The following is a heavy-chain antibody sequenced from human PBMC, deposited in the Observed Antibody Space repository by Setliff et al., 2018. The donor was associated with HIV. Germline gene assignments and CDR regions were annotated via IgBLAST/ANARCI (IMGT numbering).Heavy chain of an antibody. CDR2: IFYTGST. CDR3: ARRGRDGVFIMFATGFDP. J-gene: IGHJ5*02. D-gene: IGHD2-8*01. V-gene: IGHV4-39*01. CDR1: GGSISSSTYD. Sequence: SETLSLTCSVSGGSISSSTYDWGWIRQPPGKGLEWIGDIFYTGSTYYNPSLKSRVAISVDTSENQFSLKLNSVTAADTAVYYCARRGRDGVFIMFATGFDPWGQGALVTVSS.